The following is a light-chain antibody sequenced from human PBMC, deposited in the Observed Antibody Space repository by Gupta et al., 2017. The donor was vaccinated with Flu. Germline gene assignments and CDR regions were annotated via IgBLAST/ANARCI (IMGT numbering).Light chain of an antibody. CDR3: LQYYVYPLS. V-gene: IGKV1-16*02. Sequence: GDRVTITCRASQDIGNYVAWFQQKPGKAAKSLIYAASSLHSGVSSKFSGSGSGTDFTLTINSLQPEDFATYYCLQYYVYPLSFGGGTKVEI. CDR2: AAS. CDR1: QDIGNY. J-gene: IGKJ4*01.